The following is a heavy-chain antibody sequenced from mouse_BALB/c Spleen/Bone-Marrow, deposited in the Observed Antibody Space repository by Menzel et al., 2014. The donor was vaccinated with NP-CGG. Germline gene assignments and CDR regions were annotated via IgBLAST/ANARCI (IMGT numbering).Heavy chain of an antibody. CDR3: ARGGRYDEFAY. CDR2: ISTHYGNA. Sequence: QVQLKQSGPELVRPGVSVKISCEGSSYTFADYAMQWVKQSHAKSLEWIGDISTHYGNANYIQKFKDKVTRTVDKSSSTAYMELFRLTTEDTADYYGARGGRYDEFAYWGQGTLVTVSA. D-gene: IGHD2-12*01. J-gene: IGHJ3*01. CDR1: SYTFADYA. V-gene: IGHV1-67*01.